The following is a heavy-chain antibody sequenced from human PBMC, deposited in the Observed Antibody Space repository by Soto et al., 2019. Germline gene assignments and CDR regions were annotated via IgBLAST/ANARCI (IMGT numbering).Heavy chain of an antibody. J-gene: IGHJ6*02. V-gene: IGHV4-39*01. CDR3: ARHVRERDAYYYYGMDV. D-gene: IGHD3-10*02. CDR2: IYYSGST. CDR1: GGSISISSYY. Sequence: PSETLSLTCTVSGGSISISSYYWGWILHPPGKGLEWIGSIYYSGSTYYNPSLKSRVTISVDTSKNQFSLTLSSVTAADTAVYYCARHVRERDAYYYYGMDVWGQGTTVTVSS.